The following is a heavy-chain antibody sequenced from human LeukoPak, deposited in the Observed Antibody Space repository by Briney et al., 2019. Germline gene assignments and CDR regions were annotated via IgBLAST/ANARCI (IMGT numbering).Heavy chain of an antibody. CDR3: ATYTSSYSDY. CDR1: GFTFSNAW. J-gene: IGHJ4*02. Sequence: GGSVRLSCAASGFTFSNAWMSWVRQAPGKGLEWVGRIKSKSDGGTADFAAPLKGRFTISRDDSKNALYLQMNSLKTEDTAVYYCATYTSSYSDYWGQGTLVTVSS. D-gene: IGHD3-22*01. CDR2: IKSKSDGGTA. V-gene: IGHV3-15*01.